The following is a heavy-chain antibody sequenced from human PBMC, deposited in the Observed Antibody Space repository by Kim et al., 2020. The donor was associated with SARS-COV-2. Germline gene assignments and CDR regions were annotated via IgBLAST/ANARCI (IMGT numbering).Heavy chain of an antibody. CDR1: GFTFSSYW. J-gene: IGHJ6*02. CDR2: INSDGSST. D-gene: IGHD3-10*01. Sequence: GGSLRLSCAASGFTFSSYWMHWVRQAPGKGLVWVSRINSDGSSTNYADSVKGRFTVSRDNAKDTLYLQMDSLRAEDSAVYYCARAFRVTFYFGMDVWGQG. CDR3: ARAFRVTFYFGMDV. V-gene: IGHV3-74*01.